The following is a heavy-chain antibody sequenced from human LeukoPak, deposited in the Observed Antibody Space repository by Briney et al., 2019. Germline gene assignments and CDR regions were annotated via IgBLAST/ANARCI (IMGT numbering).Heavy chain of an antibody. CDR2: IKQVGSEK. Sequence: GGSLRLSCAASGFTFSIYWMSWVREAPGKGLEWVANIKQVGSEKYYVDSVKGRFTISRDNAKNSLYLQMNSLRAEDTAVYFCARGQTTVTNWGQGTLVTVSS. CDR1: GFTFSIYW. V-gene: IGHV3-7*03. D-gene: IGHD4-17*01. CDR3: ARGQTTVTN. J-gene: IGHJ4*02.